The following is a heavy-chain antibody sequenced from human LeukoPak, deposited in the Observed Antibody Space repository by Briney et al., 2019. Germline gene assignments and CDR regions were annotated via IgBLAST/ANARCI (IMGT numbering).Heavy chain of an antibody. D-gene: IGHD1-26*01. CDR2: ISYDGSNK. J-gene: IGHJ3*02. CDR1: GFTFSSYG. Sequence: GGSLRLSCAASGFTFSSYGMHWVRQAPGKGLEWVAVISYDGSNKYYADSVKGRFTISRDNSKNTLYLQMNSPRAEDTAVYYCAKTLRELSGGAFDIWGQGTMVTVSS. V-gene: IGHV3-30*18. CDR3: AKTLRELSGGAFDI.